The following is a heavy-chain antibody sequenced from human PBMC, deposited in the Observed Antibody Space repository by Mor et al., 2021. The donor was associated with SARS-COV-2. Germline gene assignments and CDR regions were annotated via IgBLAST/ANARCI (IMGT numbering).Heavy chain of an antibody. CDR3: TTNPTYYYDSSGYYLDY. V-gene: IGHV3-15*01. CDR2: GET. J-gene: IGHJ4*02. D-gene: IGHD3-22*01. Sequence: GETDYAAPVKGRFTISRDDSKNTLYLQMNSLKTEDTAVYYCTTNPTYYYDSSGYYLDYWGQGTLVTVSS.